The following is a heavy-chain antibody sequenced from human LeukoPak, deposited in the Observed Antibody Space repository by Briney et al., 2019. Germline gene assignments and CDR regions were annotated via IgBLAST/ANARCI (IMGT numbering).Heavy chain of an antibody. CDR3: VRSPTAKPFDF. CDR2: IDWDDDK. J-gene: IGHJ4*02. V-gene: IGHV2-70*11. CDR1: GFSLSTFEMC. Sequence: ESGPALVKPTQTLTLTCTFSGFSLSTFEMCVSWIRQPPEKALEWLARIDWDDDKYYSTSLKTRLTISKDTSKNQVVLTMTNMDPVDTATYYCVRSPTAKPFDFWGQGTLVTVSS.